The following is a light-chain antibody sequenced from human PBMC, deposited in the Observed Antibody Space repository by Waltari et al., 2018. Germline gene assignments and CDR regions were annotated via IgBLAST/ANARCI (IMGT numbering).Light chain of an antibody. V-gene: IGLV1-44*01. Sequence: QSVLTQPPSASGTTGQRVTIACFGSRSNIGSNAVNWYQLFPGTAPKLLIYSNNPRPAGVPDRFSGPKSGTSASLAISGLQSEDGADYYCAAWYDSLNAFYVFGTGTKVTVL. CDR1: RSNIGSNA. CDR3: AAWYDSLNAFYV. J-gene: IGLJ1*01. CDR2: SNN.